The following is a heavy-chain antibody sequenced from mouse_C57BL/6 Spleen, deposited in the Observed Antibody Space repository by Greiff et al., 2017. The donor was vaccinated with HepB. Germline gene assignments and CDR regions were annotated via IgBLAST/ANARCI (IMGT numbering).Heavy chain of an antibody. CDR3: ARSYDGSSYLYAMDY. D-gene: IGHD1-1*01. V-gene: IGHV1-54*01. J-gene: IGHJ4*01. CDR2: INPGSGGT. Sequence: VQLQQSGAELVRPGTSVKVSCKASGYAFTNYLIAWVKQRPGQGLEWIGVINPGSGGTNYNEKFKGKATLTADKSSSTAYMQLSSLTSEDSAVYFCARSYDGSSYLYAMDYWGQGTSVTVSS. CDR1: GYAFTNYL.